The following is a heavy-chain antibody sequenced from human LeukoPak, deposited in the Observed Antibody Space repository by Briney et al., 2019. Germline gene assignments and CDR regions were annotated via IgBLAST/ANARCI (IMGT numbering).Heavy chain of an antibody. D-gene: IGHD2-21*01. V-gene: IGHV3-30-3*01. CDR3: GGEGRGYFDY. CDR1: GFTFSSYA. CDR2: ISYDGSNK. J-gene: IGHJ4*02. Sequence: PGGSLRLSCAASGFTFSSYAMHWVRQAPGKGLEWVAVISYDGSNKYYADSVKGRFTISRDNSKNTLYLQMNSLRAEDTAVYYCGGEGRGYFDYWGQGTLATVSS.